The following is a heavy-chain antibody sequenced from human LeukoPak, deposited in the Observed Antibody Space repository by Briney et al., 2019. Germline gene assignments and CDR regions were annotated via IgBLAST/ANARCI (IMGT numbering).Heavy chain of an antibody. CDR2: IYTSGST. CDR3: ARGPLDFWSGYSNTAEYFQH. Sequence: PSETLSLTCTVSGGSISSYYWSWIRQPAGKGLEWIGRIYTSGSTNYNPSLKSRVTMSGDTSKNQFSLKLSSVTAADTAVYYCARGPLDFWSGYSNTAEYFQHWGQGTLVTVLS. V-gene: IGHV4-4*07. D-gene: IGHD3-3*01. CDR1: GGSISSYY. J-gene: IGHJ1*01.